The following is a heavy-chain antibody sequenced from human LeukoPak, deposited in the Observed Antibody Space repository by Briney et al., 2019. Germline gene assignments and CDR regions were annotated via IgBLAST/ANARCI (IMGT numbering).Heavy chain of an antibody. Sequence: PSETLSLTCAVYGGSFSGYYWSWIRQPPGKGLEWIGGINHSGSTNYNPSLKSRVTISVDTSKNQFSLKLSSVTAADTAVYYCARRRVVVAARIDYWGQGTLVTVSS. D-gene: IGHD2-15*01. CDR2: INHSGST. V-gene: IGHV4-34*01. CDR3: ARRRVVVAARIDY. J-gene: IGHJ4*02. CDR1: GGSFSGYY.